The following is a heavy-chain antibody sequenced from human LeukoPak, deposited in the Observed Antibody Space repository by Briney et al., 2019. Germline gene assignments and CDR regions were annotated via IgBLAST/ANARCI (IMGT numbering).Heavy chain of an antibody. CDR1: GGSFSGYY. D-gene: IGHD6-6*01. CDR2: INHSGST. J-gene: IGHJ4*02. CDR3: ARGAGYSSSSEDYYFDY. Sequence: SETLSLTCAVYGGSFSGYYWSWIRQPPGKGLGWIGEINHSGSTNYNPSLKSRVTISVDTSKNQFSLKLSSVTAADTAVYYCARGAGYSSSSEDYYFDYWGQGTLVTVSS. V-gene: IGHV4-34*01.